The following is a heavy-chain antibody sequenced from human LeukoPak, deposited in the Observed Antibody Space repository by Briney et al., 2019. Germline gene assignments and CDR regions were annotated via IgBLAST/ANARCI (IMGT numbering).Heavy chain of an antibody. Sequence: PGGSLRLSCAASGFTFSSYSMNWVRQAPGKGLEWVSVIYSGGSTYYADSVKGRFTISRDNSKNTLYLQMNSLRAEDTAVYYCATGYSSKWGQGTLVTVSS. J-gene: IGHJ4*02. V-gene: IGHV3-66*01. CDR3: ATGYSSK. D-gene: IGHD6-13*01. CDR1: GFTFSSYS. CDR2: IYSGGST.